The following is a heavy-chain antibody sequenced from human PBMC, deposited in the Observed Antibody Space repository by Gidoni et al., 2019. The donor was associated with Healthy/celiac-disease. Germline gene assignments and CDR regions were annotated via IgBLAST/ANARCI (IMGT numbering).Heavy chain of an antibody. V-gene: IGHV1-3*01. CDR2: INAGNGNT. CDR3: ARDRWTGSIAARPTLGF. D-gene: IGHD6-6*01. Sequence: QVQLVQSGAEVKKPGASVKVSCKASGYTFTSYAMHWVRQAAGQRIEWMGWINAGNGNTKYAQKFQGRVTITRDTSASTAYMELSSLRSEDTAVYYCARDRWTGSIAARPTLGFWGQGTLVTVSS. CDR1: GYTFTSYA. J-gene: IGHJ4*02.